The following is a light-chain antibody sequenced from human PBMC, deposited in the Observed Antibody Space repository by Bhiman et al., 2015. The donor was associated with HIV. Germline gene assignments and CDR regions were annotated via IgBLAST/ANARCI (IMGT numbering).Light chain of an antibody. CDR3: SSYTTSSTYV. CDR2: DVS. J-gene: IGLJ1*01. V-gene: IGLV2-14*03. Sequence: QSALTQPASVSGSPGQSITISCTGTSSDVGGYNYVSWYQQYPGKAPKLMIYDVSNRPSGVSNRFSGSKSGNTASLTISGLQAEDEADYYCSSYTTSSTYVFGSGTKVTVV. CDR1: SSDVGGYNY.